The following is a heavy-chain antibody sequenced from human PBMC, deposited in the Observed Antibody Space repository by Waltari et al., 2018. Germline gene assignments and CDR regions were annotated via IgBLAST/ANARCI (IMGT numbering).Heavy chain of an antibody. V-gene: IGHV4-4*07. D-gene: IGHD3-10*02. CDR2: IYTSGST. CDR3: ARSIYGDYIDS. CDR1: GDSLRSYY. Sequence: QVQLQESGPGLVKPSQTLSISCSGSGDSLRSYYWTWIRQPAGKGLEWIGRIYTSGSTNYNPSLKSRVTMSVDTSKNQFSLRLTSVTAADTAVYYCARSIYGDYIDSWGQGTLVTVSS. J-gene: IGHJ4*02.